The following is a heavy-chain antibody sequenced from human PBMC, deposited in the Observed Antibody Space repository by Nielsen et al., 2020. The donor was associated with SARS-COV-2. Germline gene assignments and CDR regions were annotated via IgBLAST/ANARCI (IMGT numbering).Heavy chain of an antibody. Sequence: GESLKISCAASGFTVSSNYMSWVRQAPGKGLEWVSVIYSGGSTYYADSVKGRFTISRDNAKNSLYLQMNSLRAEDTALYYCAKDPGNDSSGYYFDYWGQGTLVTVSS. D-gene: IGHD3-22*01. J-gene: IGHJ4*01. CDR3: AKDPGNDSSGYYFDY. CDR2: IYSGGST. CDR1: GFTVSSNY. V-gene: IGHV3-53*05.